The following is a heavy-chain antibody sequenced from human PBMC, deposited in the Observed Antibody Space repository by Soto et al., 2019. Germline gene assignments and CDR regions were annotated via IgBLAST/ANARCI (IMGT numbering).Heavy chain of an antibody. CDR3: ARDSTNAGTFDY. D-gene: IGHD1-1*01. CDR2: IYSGGST. V-gene: IGHV3-53*04. Sequence: EVQLVESGGGLVQPGGSLRLSCAASGFTVSSNYMSWVRQAPGKGLEWGSVIYSGGSTYYADSVKGRFTNSRHNSKNTLYLQMNSPRAEDPAVYYCARDSTNAGTFDYWGQGTLVTVSS. J-gene: IGHJ4*02. CDR1: GFTVSSNY.